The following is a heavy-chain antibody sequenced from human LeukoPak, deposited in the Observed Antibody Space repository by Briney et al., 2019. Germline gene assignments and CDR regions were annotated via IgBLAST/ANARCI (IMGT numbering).Heavy chain of an antibody. D-gene: IGHD3-10*01. CDR3: ARGPYASGSYGRRGWVHYMDV. Sequence: ASVKVSCKASGYTFTGYYMHWVRQAPGQGLEWMGWINPNSGDTNYAQKFQGRVTMTRDTSISTAYMELSRLTSDDTAFYYCARGPYASGSYGRRGWVHYMDVWGKGTTVTVSS. J-gene: IGHJ6*03. CDR2: INPNSGDT. V-gene: IGHV1-2*02. CDR1: GYTFTGYY.